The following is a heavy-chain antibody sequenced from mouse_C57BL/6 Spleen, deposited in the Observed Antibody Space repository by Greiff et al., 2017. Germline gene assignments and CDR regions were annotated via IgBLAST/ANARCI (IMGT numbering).Heavy chain of an antibody. J-gene: IGHJ1*03. Sequence: VKLQQPGAELVKPGASVKLSCKASGYTFTSYWMHWVKQRPGQGLEWIGMIHPNSGSTNYNEKFKSKATLTVDKSSSTAYMQLSSLTSEDSAVYYGARGDYYGSSYRYFDVWGTGTTVTVSS. D-gene: IGHD1-1*01. CDR3: ARGDYYGSSYRYFDV. CDR2: IHPNSGST. CDR1: GYTFTSYW. V-gene: IGHV1-64*01.